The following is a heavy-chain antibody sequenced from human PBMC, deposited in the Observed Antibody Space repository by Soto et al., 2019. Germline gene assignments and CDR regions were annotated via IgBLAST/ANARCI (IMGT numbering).Heavy chain of an antibody. V-gene: IGHV4-39*01. J-gene: IGHJ4*02. CDR3: ARMTPSSSSCYYCDY. CDR1: GGSITTSRNY. CDR2: IYYSGTT. D-gene: IGHD2-2*01. Sequence: RSLSCSVSGGSITTSRNYWGWIRQPPGKGLEWIGYIYYSGTTYYSPSLGSRVSMSVDTSKNQFSLKLDSVTAADTAVYYCARMTPSSSSCYYCDYWGQGSLVTVSS.